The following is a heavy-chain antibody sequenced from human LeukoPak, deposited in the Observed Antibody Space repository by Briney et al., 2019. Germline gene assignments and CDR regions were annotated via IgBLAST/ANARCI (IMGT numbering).Heavy chain of an antibody. CDR1: GFTFSSYG. J-gene: IGHJ4*02. CDR2: IRFDGSNK. D-gene: IGHD2-2*01. CDR3: AKGERGYCSSTTCYAVD. V-gene: IGHV3-30*02. Sequence: GGSLRLSCAASGFTFSSYGMHWVRQAPGKGLEWVSFIRFDGSNKFYADSVKGRFTISRDNSKNTLYLQMNSLRVEDTAVYYCAKGERGYCSSTTCYAVDWGQGTFVTVSS.